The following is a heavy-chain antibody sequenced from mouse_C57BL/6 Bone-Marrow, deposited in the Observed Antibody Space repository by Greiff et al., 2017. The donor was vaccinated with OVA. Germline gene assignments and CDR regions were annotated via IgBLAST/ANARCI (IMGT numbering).Heavy chain of an antibody. V-gene: IGHV10-1*01. J-gene: IGHJ4*01. D-gene: IGHD2-1*01. CDR1: GFSFNTYA. CDR3: VSRYYGNRYAMDY. Sequence: EVHLVESGGGLVQPKGSLKLSCAASGFSFNTYAMNWVRQAPGKGLEWVARIRSKSNNYATYYADSVKDRFTISRDDSESMLYLQMNNLKTEDTAMYYCVSRYYGNRYAMDYWGQGTSVTVSS. CDR2: IRSKSNNYAT.